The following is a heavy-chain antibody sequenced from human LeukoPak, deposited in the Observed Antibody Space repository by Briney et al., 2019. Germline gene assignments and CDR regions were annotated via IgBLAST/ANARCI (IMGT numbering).Heavy chain of an antibody. J-gene: IGHJ3*02. D-gene: IGHD2-15*01. CDR2: SRNKANRYTT. Sequence: PGGSLRLSCAASDFTLSDQYIDWFRQAPGKGLEWIGRSRNKANRYTTEYAASVQGRFTVSRDDSGNLVYLQMNTLITEDTAVYFCARDGASRGNSAFTIWGQGTEVTVSS. V-gene: IGHV3-72*01. CDR3: ARDGASRGNSAFTI. CDR1: DFTLSDQY.